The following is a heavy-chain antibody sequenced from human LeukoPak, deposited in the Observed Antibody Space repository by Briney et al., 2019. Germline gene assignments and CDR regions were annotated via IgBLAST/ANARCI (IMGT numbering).Heavy chain of an antibody. J-gene: IGHJ6*03. CDR1: GGTFSSYA. D-gene: IGHD2-2*01. V-gene: IGHV1-69*05. CDR3: ARSSDCSSTSCHPVYYYYYYMDV. Sequence: SVKVSCKASGGTFSSYAISWVRQAPGQGLEWMGGIIPIFGTANYAQKFQGRVMITTDESTSTAYMELSSLRSEDTAVYYCARSSDCSSTSCHPVYYYYYYMDVWGKGTTVTVSS. CDR2: IIPIFGTA.